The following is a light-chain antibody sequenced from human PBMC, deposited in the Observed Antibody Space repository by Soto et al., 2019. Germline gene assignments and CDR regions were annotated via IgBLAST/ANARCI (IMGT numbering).Light chain of an antibody. Sequence: IPCRASQRISTWLAWYQQKPGKVPKLLISDASTLDSGVPSRFRGSGFGTEFTLTINSLQPDDFATYYCQHYDRYSGTFGQGTKVDIK. CDR1: QRISTW. J-gene: IGKJ1*01. CDR3: QHYDRYSGT. V-gene: IGKV1-5*01. CDR2: DAS.